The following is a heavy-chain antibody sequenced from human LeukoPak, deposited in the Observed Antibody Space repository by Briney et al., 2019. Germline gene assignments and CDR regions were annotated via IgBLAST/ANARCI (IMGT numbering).Heavy chain of an antibody. V-gene: IGHV4-59*08. D-gene: IGHD1-26*01. CDR1: GGSISSYY. CDR2: IYYSGST. CDR3: ARHPSKSSGSYYGAFDI. Sequence: SQTLSLTCTVSGGSISSYYWSWIRQPPGKGLEWIGYIYYSGSTNYNPSLKSRVTISIDTSKNQFSLKLSSVTAADTAVYYCARHPSKSSGSYYGAFDIWGQGTMVTVSS. J-gene: IGHJ3*02.